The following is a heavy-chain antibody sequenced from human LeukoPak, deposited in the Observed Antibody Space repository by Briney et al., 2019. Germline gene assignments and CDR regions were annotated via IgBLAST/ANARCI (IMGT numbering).Heavy chain of an antibody. J-gene: IGHJ3*02. CDR2: IYYSGST. Sequence: SETLSLTCTVSGGSISSSSYYWGWIRQPPGKGLEWIGSIYYSGSTYYNPSLKSRVTISVDTSKNQFSLKLSSVTAADTAVYYCARDGRYYDILTGYRYDAFDIWGQGTMVTVSS. V-gene: IGHV4-39*07. D-gene: IGHD3-9*01. CDR3: ARDGRYYDILTGYRYDAFDI. CDR1: GGSISSSSYY.